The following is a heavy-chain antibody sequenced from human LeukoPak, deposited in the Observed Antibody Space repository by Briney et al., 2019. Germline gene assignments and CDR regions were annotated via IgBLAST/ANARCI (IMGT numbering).Heavy chain of an antibody. CDR1: GFTFSSYS. CDR2: ISSSSSTI. D-gene: IGHD2-2*02. Sequence: GGSLRLSCAAYGFTFSSYSMNWVRQAPGKGLEWVSYISSSSSTIYYADSVKGRFTISRDKAKNSLYLQMNSLRAEDTAVYYCAREGDCSSTSCYIGSFDIWGQGTMVTVSS. J-gene: IGHJ3*02. CDR3: AREGDCSSTSCYIGSFDI. V-gene: IGHV3-48*01.